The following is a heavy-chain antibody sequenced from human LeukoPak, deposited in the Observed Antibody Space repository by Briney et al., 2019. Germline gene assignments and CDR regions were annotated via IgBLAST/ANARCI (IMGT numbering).Heavy chain of an antibody. CDR2: IYYSGST. Sequence: SETLSLTCSVSGGSISSYYWGWIRQPPGKGLEWIGYIYYSGSTNYNPSLKSRVTISVDTSKNQFSLKLSSVTAADTAVYYCARGGDYYGSGSYDYWGQGTLVTVSS. D-gene: IGHD3-10*01. CDR1: GGSISSYY. V-gene: IGHV4-59*01. CDR3: ARGGDYYGSGSYDY. J-gene: IGHJ4*02.